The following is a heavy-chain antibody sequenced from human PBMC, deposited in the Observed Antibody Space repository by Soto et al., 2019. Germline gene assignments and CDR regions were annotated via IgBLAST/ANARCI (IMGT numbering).Heavy chain of an antibody. CDR1: GESISSGGYY. D-gene: IGHD6-6*01. CDR3: ARASSSSSAADY. V-gene: IGHV4-31*03. CDR2: IYDSESA. Sequence: QVQLQESGPGLVKASQTLSLICSVSGESISSGGYYWSWIRHHPGKGLEWIGYIYDSESAYYNPSLKRRVPISMDTSKNHFAMKLSSVTAADTAVYYWARASSSSSAADYWGQGTLITVSS. J-gene: IGHJ4*02.